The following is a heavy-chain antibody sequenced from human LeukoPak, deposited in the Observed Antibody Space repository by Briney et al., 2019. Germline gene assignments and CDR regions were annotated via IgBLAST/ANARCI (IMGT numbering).Heavy chain of an antibody. J-gene: IGHJ4*02. CDR2: INPNSGGT. Sequence: GASVKVSCRASGYTFTGYYMHWVRQAPGQGLEWMGWINPNSGGTNYAQKLQGRVTMTTDTSTSTAYMELRSLRSDDTAVYYCARVGAYYYDSSGYHEVFDYWGQGTLVTVSS. V-gene: IGHV1-2*02. CDR1: GYTFTGYY. D-gene: IGHD3-22*01. CDR3: ARVGAYYYDSSGYHEVFDY.